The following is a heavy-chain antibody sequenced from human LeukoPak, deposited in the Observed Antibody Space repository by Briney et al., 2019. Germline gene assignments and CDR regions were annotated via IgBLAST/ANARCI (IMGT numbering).Heavy chain of an antibody. D-gene: IGHD3-10*01. CDR3: ARDLMVRGVRPKGYGMDV. CDR1: GGSISDYH. Sequence: PSETLSLTCTVSGGSISDYHWTWIRQPPGKALEYIGYIYNRGTTYYNPSLKSRVTISADTSKKQFSLKLTSLTAADTAVYYCARDLMVRGVRPKGYGMDVWGQGTTVTVSS. J-gene: IGHJ6*02. CDR2: IYNRGTT. V-gene: IGHV4-59*01.